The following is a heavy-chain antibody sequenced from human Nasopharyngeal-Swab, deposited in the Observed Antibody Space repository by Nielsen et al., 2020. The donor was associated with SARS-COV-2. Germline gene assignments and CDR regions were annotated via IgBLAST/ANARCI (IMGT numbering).Heavy chain of an antibody. D-gene: IGHD4-17*01. V-gene: IGHV3-30*03. CDR2: IAHDASNE. CDR1: GFIFSSHW. J-gene: IGHJ4*02. CDR3: ARDAPAHYGAFY. Sequence: GESLKISCAASGFIFSSHWMSWVRQAPGKGLEWVAFIAHDASNEYYGDSVKGRFSISRDSSKNTLYLQMDSLRGEDTAVYYCARDAPAHYGAFYWGRGTLVTVSS.